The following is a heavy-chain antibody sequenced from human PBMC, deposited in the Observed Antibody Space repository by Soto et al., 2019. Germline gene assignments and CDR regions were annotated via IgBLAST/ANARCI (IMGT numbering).Heavy chain of an antibody. CDR1: GYTFTSFW. D-gene: IGHD2-8*01. Sequence: PGESLKISCKASGYTFTSFWIGWVRQMPGKGLEWMAFIYPDDSDIRYGPSFQGLVTISADKSVNTAFLQWSSLKASDTAMYYCVRHGPDLVHDYWGQGTLVTVSS. CDR2: IYPDDSDI. J-gene: IGHJ4*02. V-gene: IGHV5-51*01. CDR3: VRHGPDLVHDY.